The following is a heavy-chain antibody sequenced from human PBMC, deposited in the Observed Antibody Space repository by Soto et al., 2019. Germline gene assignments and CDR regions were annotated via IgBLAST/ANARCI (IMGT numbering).Heavy chain of an antibody. Sequence: SETLSLTCTVSGGSISSSSYYWGWIRQPPGKGLEWIGSIYYSGSTYYNPSLKSRVTISVDTSKNQFSLKLSSVTAADTAVYYCARHVADYDYVWGSYRSYYYYGMDVWGQGTTVTVSS. CDR3: ARHVADYDYVWGSYRSYYYYGMDV. D-gene: IGHD3-16*02. CDR2: IYYSGST. V-gene: IGHV4-39*01. CDR1: GGSISSSSYY. J-gene: IGHJ6*02.